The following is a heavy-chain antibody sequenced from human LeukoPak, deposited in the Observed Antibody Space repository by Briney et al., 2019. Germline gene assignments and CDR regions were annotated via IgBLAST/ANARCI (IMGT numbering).Heavy chain of an antibody. CDR1: GGSISSGSYY. D-gene: IGHD6-19*01. J-gene: IGHJ4*02. CDR2: IYTSGST. CDR3: ARGPVAGNFDY. V-gene: IGHV4-61*02. Sequence: PSETLSLTCTVSGGSISSGSYYWRWLRQPAGTGLEWIGRIYTSGSTNYNPSLKSRVTISVDTSKNQFSLKLSSVTAADTAVYYCARGPVAGNFDYWGQGTLVTVSS.